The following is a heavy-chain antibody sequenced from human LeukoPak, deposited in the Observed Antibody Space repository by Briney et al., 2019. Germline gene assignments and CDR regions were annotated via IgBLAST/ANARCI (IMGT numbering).Heavy chain of an antibody. V-gene: IGHV3-7*01. J-gene: IGHJ4*02. Sequence: GGSLRLSCAASGFTFSNAWMSWVRQAPGKGLEWVANIKQDGSEKYYVVSVKGRFTISRDNAKNSVYLQMNSLRAEDTAVYYCARDYGGYFDYWGQGTLVTVSS. D-gene: IGHD3-10*01. CDR3: ARDYGGYFDY. CDR2: IKQDGSEK. CDR1: GFTFSNAW.